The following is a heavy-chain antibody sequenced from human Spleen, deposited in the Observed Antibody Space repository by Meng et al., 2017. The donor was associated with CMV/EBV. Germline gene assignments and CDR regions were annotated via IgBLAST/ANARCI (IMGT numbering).Heavy chain of an antibody. CDR2: IYGAGTST. CDR3: AKDRQFNSASDAFDI. J-gene: IGHJ3*02. CDR1: GFTFNTYA. V-gene: IGHV3-23*03. Sequence: LSLTRAASGFTFNTYAMSWVRQAPGKGLEWVSIIYGAGTSTFYGNSVKGRFTISRDNSKNTLYLQMNSLRGEDTAIYYCAKDRQFNSASDAFDIWGQGTMVTVSS. D-gene: IGHD4-11*01.